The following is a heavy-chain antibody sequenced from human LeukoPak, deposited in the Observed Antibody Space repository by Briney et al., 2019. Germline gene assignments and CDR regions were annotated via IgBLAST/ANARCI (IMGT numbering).Heavy chain of an antibody. V-gene: IGHV1-46*01. D-gene: IGHD3-10*01. CDR1: GYTFTSYY. Sequence: GASVKVSCKASGYTFTSYYMHWVRQAPGQGLEWMGIINPSGGSTSYEQKFQGRVTMTRDTSTSTVYMELSSLRSEETGVYYCARGTITMVRGVIKYNWFDPWGQGTLVTVSS. CDR3: ARGTITMVRGVIKYNWFDP. J-gene: IGHJ5*02. CDR2: INPSGGST.